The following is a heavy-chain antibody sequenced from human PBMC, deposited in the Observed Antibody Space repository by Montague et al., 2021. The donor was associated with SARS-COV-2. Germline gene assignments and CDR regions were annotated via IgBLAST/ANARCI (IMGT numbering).Heavy chain of an antibody. D-gene: IGHD1-14*01. CDR1: GGSVSNNDFS. J-gene: IGHJ2*01. CDR3: ARHVEHCVCNRRTWYFDF. V-gene: IGHV4-39*01. Sequence: SETLSLTCTVSGGSVSNNDFSWGWIRQPPGKGLEWIGNVNYTGNTYYNPSLKSRVTISVDTSRSPFSLNLISLTAADTAIYYCARHVEHCVCNRRTWYFDFWGRGTLVTVSS. CDR2: VNYTGNT.